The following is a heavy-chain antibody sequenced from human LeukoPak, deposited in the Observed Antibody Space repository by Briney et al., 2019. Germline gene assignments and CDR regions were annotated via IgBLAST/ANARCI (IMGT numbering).Heavy chain of an antibody. J-gene: IGHJ5*02. D-gene: IGHD2-21*02. Sequence: GGSLRLSCAASGFTFTSYAIHWVRQTPGKGLEWVAFISYDGRNKYYAGSVKGRFTISRDNSKNTLYLQMNSLRAEDTAVYYCAKEAYCGGDCSRWFDPWGQGTPVTVSS. CDR3: AKEAYCGGDCSRWFDP. V-gene: IGHV3-30*04. CDR2: ISYDGRNK. CDR1: GFTFTSYA.